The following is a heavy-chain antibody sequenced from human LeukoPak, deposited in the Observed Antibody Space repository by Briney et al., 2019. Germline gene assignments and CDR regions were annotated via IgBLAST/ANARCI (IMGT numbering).Heavy chain of an antibody. CDR3: ARVTGYMIEDYFDY. CDR2: IYYSGST. J-gene: IGHJ4*02. Sequence: SETLSLTCTVSGDSISSYYWSWIRQPPGKGLEWIGYIYYSGSTNYNPSLKSRVTISVDTSKNQFSLRLGSMTAADTAVYYCARVTGYMIEDYFDYWGQGTLVTVSS. CDR1: GDSISSYY. D-gene: IGHD3-22*01. V-gene: IGHV4-59*01.